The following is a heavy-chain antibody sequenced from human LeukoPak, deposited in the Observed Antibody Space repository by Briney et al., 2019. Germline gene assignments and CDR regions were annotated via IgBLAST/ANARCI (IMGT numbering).Heavy chain of an antibody. CDR2: ISTTGSSI. J-gene: IGHJ4*02. CDR1: GFTFSSYS. D-gene: IGHD6-19*01. CDR3: ARVQRGIAVALDY. V-gene: IGHV3-48*04. Sequence: PGGSLRLSCAASGFTFSSYSMNWVRQAPGKGLEWVSYISTTGSSIYYADSVKGRFTISRDNVKNLLYLQMNSLRAEDTAAYYCARVQRGIAVALDYWGQGTLATVSS.